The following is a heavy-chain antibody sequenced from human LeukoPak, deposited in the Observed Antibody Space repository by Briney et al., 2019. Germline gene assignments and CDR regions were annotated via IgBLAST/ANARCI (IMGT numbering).Heavy chain of an antibody. CDR2: IRYDGSNK. CDR1: GFTFSSYG. Sequence: SGGSLRLSCAASGFTFSSYGMHWVRQAPGKGLEWVAFIRYDGSNKYYADSVKGRFTISRDNSKNTLYLQMNSLRAEDTAVYYCAKDGPPRGYSSGWFDYWGQGTLVTVSS. J-gene: IGHJ4*02. V-gene: IGHV3-30*02. D-gene: IGHD6-19*01. CDR3: AKDGPPRGYSSGWFDY.